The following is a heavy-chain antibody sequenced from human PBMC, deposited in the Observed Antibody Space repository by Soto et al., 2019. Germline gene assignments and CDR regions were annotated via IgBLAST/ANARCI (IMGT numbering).Heavy chain of an antibody. J-gene: IGHJ4*02. D-gene: IGHD6-19*01. CDR3: ARAPTAKWLVGGYFDY. Sequence: QVQLVQSGAEVKKPGSSVKVSCKASGGTFSSYAISWVRQAPGQGLEWMGVIIPIFGTANYAQKFQGRVTITADESTSTAYMELSSLRSEDTAVYYCARAPTAKWLVGGYFDYWGQGTLVTVSS. V-gene: IGHV1-69*01. CDR2: IIPIFGTA. CDR1: GGTFSSYA.